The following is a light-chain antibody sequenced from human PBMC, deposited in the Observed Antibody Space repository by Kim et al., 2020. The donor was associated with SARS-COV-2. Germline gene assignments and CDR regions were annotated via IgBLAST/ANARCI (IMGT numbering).Light chain of an antibody. CDR2: GSS. CDR1: QSVSSN. Sequence: IVVTQSPGTLSVSPGERVTLSCRTSQSVSSNLAWYQQKPGQAPRLLIYGSSTRATGIPVRFSGSGSGTEFTLTISSLQSEDFAVYYCQQYKNWPLTFGGGTKLEI. V-gene: IGKV3-15*01. J-gene: IGKJ4*01. CDR3: QQYKNWPLT.